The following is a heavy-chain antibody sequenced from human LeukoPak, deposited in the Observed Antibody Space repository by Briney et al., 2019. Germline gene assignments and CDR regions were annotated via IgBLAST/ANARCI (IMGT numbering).Heavy chain of an antibody. J-gene: IGHJ2*01. CDR3: ARSLVVPAVTRYWYFDL. Sequence: PSETLSLTCTVSGGSISSYYWSWIRQPAGKGLEWIGRIYTSGSTNYSPSLKSRVTMSVDTSKNQFSLRLSSVTVADTAVYYCARSLVVPAVTRYWYFDLRGRGTLVTVST. CDR1: GGSISSYY. D-gene: IGHD2-2*01. CDR2: IYTSGST. V-gene: IGHV4-4*07.